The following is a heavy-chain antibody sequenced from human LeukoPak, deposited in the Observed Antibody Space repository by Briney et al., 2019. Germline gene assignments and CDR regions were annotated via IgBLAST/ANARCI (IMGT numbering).Heavy chain of an antibody. CDR2: INPNSGGT. CDR1: GYTFTGYY. Sequence: GASVKVSCKASGYTFTGYYMHWVRQAPGQGLEWMGWINPNSGGTNYAQKFQGRVTMTRDTSISTAYMELSRLRSDDTAVDYCARGSGYCSSTSCYGVNWFDPWGRGTVVTVSS. J-gene: IGHJ5*02. CDR3: ARGSGYCSSTSCYGVNWFDP. V-gene: IGHV1-2*02. D-gene: IGHD2-2*03.